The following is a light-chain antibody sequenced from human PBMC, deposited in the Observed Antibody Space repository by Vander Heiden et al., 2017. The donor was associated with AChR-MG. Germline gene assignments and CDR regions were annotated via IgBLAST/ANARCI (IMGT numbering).Light chain of an antibody. V-gene: IGKV3-15*01. Sequence: EIVVTQSPATLSVSPGERATLSCRASQSVSSNLAWYQQKPGQAPRLLIYGASTRDTGIPARFSGSGFGTEFALTISSRESEDFVVYYCQQYESWPPSSFGQGTKLEIK. CDR3: QQYESWPPSS. CDR2: GAS. CDR1: QSVSSN. J-gene: IGKJ2*01.